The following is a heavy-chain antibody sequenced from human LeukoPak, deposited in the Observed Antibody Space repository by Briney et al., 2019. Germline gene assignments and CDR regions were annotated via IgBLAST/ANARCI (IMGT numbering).Heavy chain of an antibody. CDR3: ARAAIPDPRRDGYNWGFDP. CDR1: GGTFSSYA. J-gene: IGHJ5*02. CDR2: IIPILGTA. Sequence: SVKVSCKASGGTFSSYAISWVRQAPGQGLEWMGGIIPILGTANYAQKFQGRVTITADESTSTAYMELSSLRSEDTAVYYCARAAIPDPRRDGYNWGFDPWGQGTLVTVSS. V-gene: IGHV1-69*13. D-gene: IGHD5-24*01.